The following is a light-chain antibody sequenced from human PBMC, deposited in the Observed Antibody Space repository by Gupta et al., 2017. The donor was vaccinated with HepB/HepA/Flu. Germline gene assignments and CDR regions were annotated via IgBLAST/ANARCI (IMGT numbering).Light chain of an antibody. CDR3: ATWDDSLSGWV. V-gene: IGLV1-47*01. CDR2: RNT. CDR1: TSNIGGNY. Sequence: QSVLTQPPSASGTPGQRVTISCSGSTSNIGGNYVCWYQQLPGKAPKLLISRNTQRPSGVPDRFSGSKSGTSASLAISGLRSDDEADYYCATWDDSLSGWVFGGGTRVTVL. J-gene: IGLJ3*02.